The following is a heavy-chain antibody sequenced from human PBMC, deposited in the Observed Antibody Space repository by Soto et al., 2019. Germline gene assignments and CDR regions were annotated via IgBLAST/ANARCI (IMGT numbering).Heavy chain of an antibody. J-gene: IGHJ4*02. CDR3: ASAAAARPAAWY. D-gene: IGHD6-6*01. V-gene: IGHV3-11*01. CDR2: ISSSGSST. Sequence: QVQLVESGGGLVKPGGSLRLSCAASGFTFGDYYMSWIRQAPGKGLEWVSYISSSGSSTYYVDSVRGRFTISRDNAKNSLYLQMDSLGADDTAVYYWASAAAARPAAWYWCQGTLVTVS. CDR1: GFTFGDYY.